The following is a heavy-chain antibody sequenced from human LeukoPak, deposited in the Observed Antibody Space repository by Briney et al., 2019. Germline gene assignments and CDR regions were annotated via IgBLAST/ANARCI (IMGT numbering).Heavy chain of an antibody. CDR1: GGSISSYY. J-gene: IGHJ6*03. D-gene: IGHD5-24*01. CDR2: IYYGGST. V-gene: IGHV4-59*01. Sequence: PSETLSLTCTVSGGSISSYYWSWIRQPPGKGLEWIGYIYYGGSTNYNPSLKSRVTISVDTSKNQFSLKLSSVTAADTAVYYCARGYTGRMATITGFYYYYYYMDVWGQGTLVTVSS. CDR3: ARGYTGRMATITGFYYYYYYMDV.